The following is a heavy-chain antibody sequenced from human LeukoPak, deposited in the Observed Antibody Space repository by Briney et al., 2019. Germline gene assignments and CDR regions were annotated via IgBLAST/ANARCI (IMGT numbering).Heavy chain of an antibody. CDR2: IYNSGST. CDR1: GGSISSYY. CDR3: ASVDYYGSGSYVY. D-gene: IGHD3-10*01. Sequence: SETLSLTCTVSGGSISSYYWSWIRQPPGKGLEWIGYIYNSGSTNYNPSLKSRVTISVDTSKNQFSLKLSSVTAADTAVYYCASVDYYGSGSYVYWGQGTLVTVSS. V-gene: IGHV4-59*01. J-gene: IGHJ4*02.